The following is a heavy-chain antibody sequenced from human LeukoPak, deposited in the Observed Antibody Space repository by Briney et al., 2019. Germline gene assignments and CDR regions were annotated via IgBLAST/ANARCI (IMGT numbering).Heavy chain of an antibody. J-gene: IGHJ5*02. Sequence: AGGSLRLSCAASGFTFSDAWMSWVRQAPGKGLEWVGRIKSKIDGGTTDYAAPVKGRFTISRDDSKNTLYLQMNSLKTEDTAVYYCTTLTMVRGVIGGNWFDPWGQGTLVTVSS. D-gene: IGHD3-10*01. CDR2: IKSKIDGGTT. CDR3: TTLTMVRGVIGGNWFDP. V-gene: IGHV3-15*01. CDR1: GFTFSDAW.